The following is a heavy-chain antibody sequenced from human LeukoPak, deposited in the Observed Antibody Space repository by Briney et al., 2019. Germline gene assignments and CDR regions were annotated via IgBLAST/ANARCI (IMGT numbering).Heavy chain of an antibody. CDR3: ARDRGGGNPPDY. D-gene: IGHD4-23*01. V-gene: IGHV3-74*01. J-gene: IGHJ4*02. Sequence: GGSLRLSCAASGFTFSTYWMHWVRQAPGKGLVWVSRINNDESSTTYADSVKGRFTISRDNAKNTLYLQMNSLRAEDTAVHYCARDRGGGNPPDYWGQGTLVTVSS. CDR2: INNDESST. CDR1: GFTFSTYW.